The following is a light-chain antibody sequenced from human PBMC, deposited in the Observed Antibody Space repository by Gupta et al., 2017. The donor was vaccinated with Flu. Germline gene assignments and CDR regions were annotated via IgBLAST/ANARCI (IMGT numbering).Light chain of an antibody. CDR1: QSVSSY. Sequence: EIVLTQSPATLCLSPGERATLSCKASQSVSSYLAWYQQKPGQAPRLLIYDVSNRATGIPARFSGSGSGTDFTLTISSLEPEDFAVYYCQQRYNWPPRELSFGGGTKVEIK. V-gene: IGKV3-11*01. J-gene: IGKJ4*01. CDR3: QQRYNWPPRELS. CDR2: DVS.